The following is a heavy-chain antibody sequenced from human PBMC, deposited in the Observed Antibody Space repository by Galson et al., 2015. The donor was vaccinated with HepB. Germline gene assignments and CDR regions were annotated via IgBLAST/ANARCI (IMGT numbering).Heavy chain of an antibody. Sequence: SLRLSCAASGFNFRNYAMSWVRQAPGKGLEWVSRFSDSGGRKYYADSVKGRFTISRDNSKNTLYLQMNSLRAEDTAVYYCANEGALYDHRTEDAFDIWGQGTMVTVSS. CDR2: FSDSGGRK. CDR3: ANEGALYDHRTEDAFDI. V-gene: IGHV3-23*01. CDR1: GFNFRNYA. J-gene: IGHJ3*02. D-gene: IGHD2/OR15-2a*01.